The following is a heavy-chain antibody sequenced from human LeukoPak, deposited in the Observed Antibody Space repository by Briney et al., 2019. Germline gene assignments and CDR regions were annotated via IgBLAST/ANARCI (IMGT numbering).Heavy chain of an antibody. CDR1: GGSFSGYY. CDR3: ARKASVRGGFH. J-gene: IGHJ4*02. Sequence: SETLSLTCAVYGGSFSGYYWSWLRQPPGKGLEWIGEINHSGSTNYNPSLKSRITISVDTSKNQFSLKLISVTAADTAVYYCARKASVRGGFHWGQGTLVTVSS. D-gene: IGHD2-2*01. CDR2: INHSGST. V-gene: IGHV4-34*01.